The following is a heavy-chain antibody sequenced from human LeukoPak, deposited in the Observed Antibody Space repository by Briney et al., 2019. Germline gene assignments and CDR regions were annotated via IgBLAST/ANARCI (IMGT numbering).Heavy chain of an antibody. D-gene: IGHD6-19*01. CDR2: INPSGGST. V-gene: IGHV1-46*01. Sequence: ASVKVSCKASGYTFTSYYMHWVRQAPGQGLEWMGIINPSGGSTSYAQKFQGRVTMTRDMSTSTVYMELSSLRSEDTAVYYCARDLMDTVAGISGRVYNWFDPWGQGTLVTVSS. CDR1: GYTFTSYY. CDR3: ARDLMDTVAGISGRVYNWFDP. J-gene: IGHJ5*02.